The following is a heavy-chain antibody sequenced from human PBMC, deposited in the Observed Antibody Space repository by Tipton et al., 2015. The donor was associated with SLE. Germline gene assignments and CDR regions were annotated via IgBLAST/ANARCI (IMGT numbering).Heavy chain of an antibody. Sequence: TLSLTCTVSGGSISNYYWSWIRQPPGKGLEWIGYIHHTGSTSYNPSLKDRVTISVDTSKNQFSLKLSTVTAADTAMYYCARVFRHGYNYPSTRFDYWGQGTLVTVSS. CDR1: GGSISNYY. J-gene: IGHJ4*02. CDR2: IHHTGST. D-gene: IGHD5-24*01. CDR3: ARVFRHGYNYPSTRFDY. V-gene: IGHV4-59*01.